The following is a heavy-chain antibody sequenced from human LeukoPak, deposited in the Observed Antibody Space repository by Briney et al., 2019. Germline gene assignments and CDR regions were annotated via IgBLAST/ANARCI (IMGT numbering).Heavy chain of an antibody. CDR2: IDPSDSKT. CDR3: TRLDDY. J-gene: IGHJ4*02. CDR1: GYTFTTYW. D-gene: IGHD6-6*01. V-gene: IGHV5-10-1*01. Sequence: GESLKISCQVSGYTFTTYWITWVRQMPGKGPEWMGRIDPSDSKTNYSPSFRGHVPFSTDKSINTAYLQWSNLKVSDSAIYYCTRLDDYWGQGTVVTVSS.